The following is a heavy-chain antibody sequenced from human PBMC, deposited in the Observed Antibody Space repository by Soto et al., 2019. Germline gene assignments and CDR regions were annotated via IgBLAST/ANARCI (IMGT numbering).Heavy chain of an antibody. Sequence: GESLKISWKSSGYSFTSYWIGWVRQMPGKGLEWMGIIYPGDSDIRYSPSFQGQVTISADKSISTAYLQWSSLKASDTAMYYCARHHSTTVYHYYMDVWGKGTTVTVS. CDR2: IYPGDSDI. J-gene: IGHJ6*03. V-gene: IGHV5-51*01. CDR1: GYSFTSYW. D-gene: IGHD4-17*01. CDR3: ARHHSTTVYHYYMDV.